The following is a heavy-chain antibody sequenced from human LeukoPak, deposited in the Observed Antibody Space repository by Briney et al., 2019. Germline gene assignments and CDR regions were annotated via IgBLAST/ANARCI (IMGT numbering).Heavy chain of an antibody. Sequence: HVASVKVSCKASGGTFSSYAISWVRQAPGQGLEWMGRIIPILGIANYAQKFQGRVTITADKSTSTAYMELSSLRSEDTAVYYCARDPPPIGGLYGSGSYYNRYWGQGTLVTVSS. CDR2: IIPILGIA. CDR1: GGTFSSYA. D-gene: IGHD3-10*01. V-gene: IGHV1-69*04. CDR3: ARDPPPIGGLYGSGSYYNRY. J-gene: IGHJ4*02.